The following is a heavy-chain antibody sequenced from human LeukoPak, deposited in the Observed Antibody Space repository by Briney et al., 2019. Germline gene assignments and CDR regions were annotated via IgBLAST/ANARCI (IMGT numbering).Heavy chain of an antibody. V-gene: IGHV3-21*01. CDR3: ARALPYDFWSGYYPTYDAFDI. CDR2: ISSSSSYI. Sequence: GGSLRLSCAASGFTFSSYSMNWVRQAPGKGLEWVSSISSSSSYIYYADSVKGRFTISRDNAKNSLYLQMNSLRVEDTAVYYCARALPYDFWSGYYPTYDAFDIWGQGTMVTVSS. J-gene: IGHJ3*02. D-gene: IGHD3-3*01. CDR1: GFTFSSYS.